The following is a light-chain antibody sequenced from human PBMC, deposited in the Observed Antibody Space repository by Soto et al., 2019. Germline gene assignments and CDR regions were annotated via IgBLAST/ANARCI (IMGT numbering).Light chain of an antibody. CDR3: LLSYSGARPLI. CDR2: DAT. Sequence: QTVVTQEPSLTVSPGGTVTLTCGSSTGAVTSGHYPYWFQQKPGQAPRTLIYDATNKHSWTPARFSGSLLGGKAALTLSVAQPEDEADYYCLLSYSGARPLIFGGGTKLTVL. CDR1: TGAVTSGHY. V-gene: IGLV7-46*01. J-gene: IGLJ2*01.